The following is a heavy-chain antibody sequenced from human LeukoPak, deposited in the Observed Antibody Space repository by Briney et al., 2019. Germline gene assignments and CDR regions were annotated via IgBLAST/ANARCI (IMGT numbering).Heavy chain of an antibody. CDR3: AILRYSSTWFY. CDR1: GGSINSNNYY. D-gene: IGHD5-18*01. V-gene: IGHV4-39*01. J-gene: IGHJ4*02. CDR2: FYYSGST. Sequence: SETLSLTCTVSGGSINSNNYYWGWIRQPPGKGLEWIGNFYYSGSTYLNPSLKSRLAISVDTSKNQFSLKLSSVTAADTAVYYCAILRYSSTWFYWGQGTLVTVSS.